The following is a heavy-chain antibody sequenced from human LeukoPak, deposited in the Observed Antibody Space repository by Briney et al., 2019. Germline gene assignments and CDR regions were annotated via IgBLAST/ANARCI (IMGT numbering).Heavy chain of an antibody. CDR2: IYSRGST. V-gene: IGHV4-39*01. J-gene: IGHJ4*02. D-gene: IGHD3-22*01. CDR3: ARSTEEYYYDSSGYSV. Sequence: SETLSLTCIVSGGSISSSNYYWGWIRQSPGKGLEWIGSIYSRGSTYYNPSLKSRVTISVDTSKNQFSLKLSSVTAADTAVYYCARSTEEYYYDSSGYSVWGQGTLVTVSS. CDR1: GGSISSSNYY.